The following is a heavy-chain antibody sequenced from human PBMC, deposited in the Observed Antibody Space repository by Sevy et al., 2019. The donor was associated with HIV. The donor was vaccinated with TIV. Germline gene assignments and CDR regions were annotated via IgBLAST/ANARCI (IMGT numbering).Heavy chain of an antibody. CDR2: ISYDGSNK. CDR3: AREVLAVAGTPTDDY. J-gene: IGHJ4*02. CDR1: GFTFSSYA. Sequence: GGSLRLSCAASGFTFSSYAMHWVRQAPGKGLEWVAVISYDGSNKYYADSVKGRFTISRDNSKNTLYLQMNSLRAEDTAVYDCAREVLAVAGTPTDDYWGQGTLVTVSS. D-gene: IGHD6-19*01. V-gene: IGHV3-30-3*01.